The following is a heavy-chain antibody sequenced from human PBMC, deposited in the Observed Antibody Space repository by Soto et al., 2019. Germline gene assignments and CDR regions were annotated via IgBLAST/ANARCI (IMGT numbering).Heavy chain of an antibody. V-gene: IGHV3-7*02. D-gene: IGHD3-10*01. CDR3: ATRPPDETYYGVFDY. CDR2: IKRDGSEK. CDR1: GLTFSNHW. Sequence: PGGSLRLSCTVSGLTFSNHWMTWVRQAPGKGLEWVANIKRDGSEKSYVDSVKGRFSVSRDNTKNSLYLQMNNLRAEDTAVYYCATRPPDETYYGVFDYWGRGALVTV. J-gene: IGHJ4*02.